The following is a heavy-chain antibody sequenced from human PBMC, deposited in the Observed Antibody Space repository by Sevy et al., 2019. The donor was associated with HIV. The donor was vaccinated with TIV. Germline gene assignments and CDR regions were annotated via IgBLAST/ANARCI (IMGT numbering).Heavy chain of an antibody. CDR2: ISGSGGST. Sequence: GGSLRLSCAASEITLSNYAMNWVRQAPGRGLEWVSAISGSGGSTYYADSVKGRFTISRDNSKNTLSLQMHSLRVEDTAVYYCAKGDRTFYGLDVWGQGTTVTVSS. J-gene: IGHJ6*02. D-gene: IGHD2-15*01. V-gene: IGHV3-23*01. CDR1: EITLSNYA. CDR3: AKGDRTFYGLDV.